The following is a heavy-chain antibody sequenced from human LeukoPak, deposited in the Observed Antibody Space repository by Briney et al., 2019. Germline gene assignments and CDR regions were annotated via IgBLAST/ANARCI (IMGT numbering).Heavy chain of an antibody. CDR2: ISSSSSTI. CDR3: ARDLYDSSGYSPDAFDI. CDR1: GFTFSSYS. Sequence: GGSLRLSCAASGFTFSSYSMNWVRQAPGKGLEWVSYISSSSSTIYYADSVKGRFTISRDNAKNSLYLQMNSLRDEDTAVYYCARDLYDSSGYSPDAFDIWGQGTMVTVSS. D-gene: IGHD3-22*01. J-gene: IGHJ3*02. V-gene: IGHV3-48*02.